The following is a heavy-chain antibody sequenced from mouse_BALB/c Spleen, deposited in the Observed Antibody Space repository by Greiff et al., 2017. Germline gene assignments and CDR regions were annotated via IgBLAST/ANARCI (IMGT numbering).Heavy chain of an antibody. Sequence: EVQGVESGGGLVQPGGSLKLSCAASGFTFSSYTMSWVRQTPEKRLEWVAYISNGGGSTYYPDTVKGRFTISRDNAKNTLYLQMSSLKSEDTAMYYCARGGRYDGFADWGQGTLVTVSA. J-gene: IGHJ3*01. D-gene: IGHD2-14*01. CDR2: ISNGGGST. V-gene: IGHV5-12-2*01. CDR3: ARGGRYDGFAD. CDR1: GFTFSSYT.